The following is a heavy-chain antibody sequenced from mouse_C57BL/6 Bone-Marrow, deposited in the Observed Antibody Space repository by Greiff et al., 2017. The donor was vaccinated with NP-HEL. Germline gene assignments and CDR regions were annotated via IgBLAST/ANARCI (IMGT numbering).Heavy chain of an antibody. CDR3: ASLYYYGSSYPYWYFDV. V-gene: IGHV1-55*01. D-gene: IGHD1-1*01. CDR1: GYTFTSYW. Sequence: QVQLKQPGAELVKPGASVKMSCKASGYTFTSYWITWVKQRPGQGLEWIGDIYPGSGSTNYNEKFKSKATLTVDTSSSTAYMQLSSLTSEDSAVYYCASLYYYGSSYPYWYFDVWGTGTTVTVSS. CDR2: IYPGSGST. J-gene: IGHJ1*03.